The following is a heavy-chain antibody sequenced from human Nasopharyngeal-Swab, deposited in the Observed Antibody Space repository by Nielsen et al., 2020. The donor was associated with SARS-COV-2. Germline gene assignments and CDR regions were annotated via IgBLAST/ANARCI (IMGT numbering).Heavy chain of an antibody. D-gene: IGHD4-17*01. CDR2: INAGNGNT. J-gene: IGHJ6*03. CDR3: ARDPTVTTDYYYYYYMDV. V-gene: IGHV1-3*01. Sequence: WVRQAPGQRLEWMGWINAGNGNTKYSQKFQGRVTITRDTSASTAYMELSSLRFEDTAVYYCARDPTVTTDYYYYYYMDVWGKGTTVTVSS.